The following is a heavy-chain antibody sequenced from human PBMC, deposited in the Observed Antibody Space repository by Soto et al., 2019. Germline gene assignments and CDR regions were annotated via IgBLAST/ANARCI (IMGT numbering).Heavy chain of an antibody. CDR3: AKDAHDYVGGSYRSYFDY. V-gene: IGHV3-30*18. CDR2: ISYDGSNK. J-gene: IGHJ4*02. Sequence: LRLSCAASGFTFSSYGMQWVRQAPGKGLEWVAVISYDGSNKYYADSVKGRFTISRDNSKNTLYLQMNSLRAEDTAVYYCAKDAHDYVGGSYRSYFDYWGQGTLVTVSS. D-gene: IGHD3-16*02. CDR1: GFTFSSYG.